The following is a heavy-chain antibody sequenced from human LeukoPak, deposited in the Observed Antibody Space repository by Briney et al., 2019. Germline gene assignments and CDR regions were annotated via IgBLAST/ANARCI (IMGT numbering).Heavy chain of an antibody. V-gene: IGHV1-46*01. CDR1: GYIFTSYY. CDR3: ARPRDSSGWEKTFDY. D-gene: IGHD6-19*01. Sequence: ASVKVSCKASGYIFTSYYIHWVRQAPGQGLEWMGIINPSGGSTGYAQKFQGRVTMTTDTSTSTAYMELRSLRSDDTAVYYCARPRDSSGWEKTFDYWGQGTLVTVSS. CDR2: INPSGGST. J-gene: IGHJ4*02.